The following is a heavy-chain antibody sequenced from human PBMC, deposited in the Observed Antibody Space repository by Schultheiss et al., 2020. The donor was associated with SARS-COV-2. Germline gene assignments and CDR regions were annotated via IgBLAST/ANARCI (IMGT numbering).Heavy chain of an antibody. Sequence: SQTLSLTCAVYGGSFRGYYWSWIRQPPGKGLEWIGEINHSGSTNYNPSLKSRVTISVDTSKNQFSLKLSSVTAADTAVYYCARDRYYDFWSGYYSDYYYGMDVWGQGTTVTVSS. CDR3: ARDRYYDFWSGYYSDYYYGMDV. J-gene: IGHJ6*02. D-gene: IGHD3-3*01. V-gene: IGHV4-34*01. CDR2: INHSGST. CDR1: GGSFRGYY.